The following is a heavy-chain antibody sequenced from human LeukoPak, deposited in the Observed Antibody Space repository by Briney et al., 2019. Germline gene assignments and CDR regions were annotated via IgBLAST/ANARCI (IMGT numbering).Heavy chain of an antibody. CDR2: ISSSGTTI. V-gene: IGHV3-48*01. D-gene: IGHD1-26*01. CDR3: AKDGGTHFDH. J-gene: IGHJ4*02. CDR1: GFTFNSYA. Sequence: PGGSLRLSCAASGFTFNSYAMSWVRQAPGKGLEWVSYISSSGTTISYAQSVKGRFTITRDNAQNSLTLHMNTLRADDTAVYYCAKDGGTHFDHWGQGTLVTVSS.